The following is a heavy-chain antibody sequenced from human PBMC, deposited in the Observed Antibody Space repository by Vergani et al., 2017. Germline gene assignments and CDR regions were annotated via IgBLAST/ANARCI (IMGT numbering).Heavy chain of an antibody. Sequence: QVQLVQSGAEVRKPGASVKVSCKASGYTFIHYDISWVRQASGQGLEWMGWMSPNSGNTGYAQKFQGRITMTRDTSISTAFRELSSLTSDDTAVYYCVGGSSSTFDFWGQGTLVTVSS. J-gene: IGHJ4*02. CDR3: VGGSSSTFDF. CDR2: MSPNSGNT. D-gene: IGHD6-6*01. V-gene: IGHV1-8*01. CDR1: GYTFIHYD.